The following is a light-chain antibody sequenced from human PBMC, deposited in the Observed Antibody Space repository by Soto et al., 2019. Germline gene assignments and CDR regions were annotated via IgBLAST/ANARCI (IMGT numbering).Light chain of an antibody. CDR2: KNS. CDR3: ATWDDTLTAVV. Sequence: QSVLTQSPSASGAPGQRVTISCSGSTSNIGYNYVSWYQQLPGTAPKLLIYKNSQRPSGVPDRFSGSKSGTSASLAISGLRSEDEADYYCATWDDTLTAVVFGGGTKLTVL. CDR1: TSNIGYNY. J-gene: IGLJ2*01. V-gene: IGLV1-47*01.